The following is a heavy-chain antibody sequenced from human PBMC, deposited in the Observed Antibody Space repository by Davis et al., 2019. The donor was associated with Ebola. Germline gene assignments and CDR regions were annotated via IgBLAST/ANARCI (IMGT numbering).Heavy chain of an antibody. Sequence: SGPTLVKPTQTLTLTCTFSGFSLSTSGMCVSWIRQPPGKALEWLALIDWDDDKYYSTSLKTRLTISKDTSKNQVVLTMTNMDPVDTATYYCARSRKYSGYDFDEFDYWGQGTLVTVSS. J-gene: IGHJ4*02. CDR3: ARSRKYSGYDFDEFDY. CDR1: GFSLSTSGMC. V-gene: IGHV2-70*01. CDR2: IDWDDDK. D-gene: IGHD5-12*01.